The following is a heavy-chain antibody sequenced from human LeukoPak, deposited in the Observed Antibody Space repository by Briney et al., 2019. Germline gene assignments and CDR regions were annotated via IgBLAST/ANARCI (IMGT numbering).Heavy chain of an antibody. CDR1: GFTFSSYA. D-gene: IGHD6-19*01. CDR2: ISGSGGST. V-gene: IGHV3-23*01. Sequence: GGSLRLFCAASGFTFSSYAMSWVRQAPGKGLEWVSAISGSGGSTYYADSVKGRFTISRDNSKNTLYLQMNSLRAEGTAVYYCAKARGHGQWLVVPFDYWGQGTLVTVSS. CDR3: AKARGHGQWLVVPFDY. J-gene: IGHJ4*02.